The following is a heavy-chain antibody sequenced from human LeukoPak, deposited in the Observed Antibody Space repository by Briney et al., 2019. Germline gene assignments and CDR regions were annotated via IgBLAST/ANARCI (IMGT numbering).Heavy chain of an antibody. Sequence: PGGSLRLSCAASGFTFSSYSMNGVRQAPRQGLEWVSYISSSSSTIYYADSVKGRFTISRDNAKNSLYLQMNSLRAADTAVYYCARLGVWFGELWDFDYWGQGTLVTVSS. CDR1: GFTFSSYS. J-gene: IGHJ4*02. CDR2: ISSSSSTI. CDR3: ARLGVWFGELWDFDY. V-gene: IGHV3-48*01. D-gene: IGHD3-10*01.